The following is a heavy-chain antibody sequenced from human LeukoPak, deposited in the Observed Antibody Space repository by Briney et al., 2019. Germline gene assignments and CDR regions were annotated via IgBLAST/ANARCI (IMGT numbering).Heavy chain of an antibody. D-gene: IGHD1-1*01. V-gene: IGHV3-23*01. CDR3: TKVSTTGVGGRGYFDQ. J-gene: IGHJ4*02. CDR1: GFTFTSYA. CDR2: ISDSSAGDST. Sequence: RGSLRLSCAASGFTFTSYAMSWVRQTPGKGLEWVSFISDSSAGDSTYYADSVRGRFTISRDSSKSTLYLQMNSLRAEDTAVYYCTKVSTTGVGGRGYFDQWGQRTHVSVSS.